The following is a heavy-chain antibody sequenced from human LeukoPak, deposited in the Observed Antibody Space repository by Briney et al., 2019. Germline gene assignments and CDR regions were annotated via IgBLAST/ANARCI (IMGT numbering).Heavy chain of an antibody. J-gene: IGHJ4*02. D-gene: IGHD6-19*01. CDR2: IYTTGST. CDR3: ARQGAVGGKAGFDF. CDR1: GGSISSYY. Sequence: ASETLSLTCTVSGGSISSYYWSWIRQPAGKGLEWIGRIYTTGSTNYNPSLKSRVNMSVDTSKNQFSLKLSSVTAADTAAYYCARQGAVGGKAGFDFWGQGTPVTGSS. V-gene: IGHV4-4*07.